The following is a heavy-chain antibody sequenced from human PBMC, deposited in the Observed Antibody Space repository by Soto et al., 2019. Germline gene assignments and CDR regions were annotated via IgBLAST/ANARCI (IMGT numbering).Heavy chain of an antibody. J-gene: IGHJ6*02. CDR2: TYYRSKWYN. V-gene: IGHV6-1*01. CDR3: AIFIAAAGTKGYYYYYGMDV. CDR1: GDRVSSNSAA. D-gene: IGHD6-13*01. Sequence: SQTLSLTCAISGDRVSSNSAAWNWLRQSPSRGLEWLGRTYYRSKWYNDYAVYVKSRITINPVTSKNQFYLQLNSVTPDVTAVYYCAIFIAAAGTKGYYYYYGMDVWGQGTTVTVSS.